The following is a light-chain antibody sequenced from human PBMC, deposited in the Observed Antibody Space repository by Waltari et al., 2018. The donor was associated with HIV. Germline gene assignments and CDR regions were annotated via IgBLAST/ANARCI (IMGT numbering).Light chain of an antibody. V-gene: IGLV3-21*02. CDR3: QVWESSSDHVV. J-gene: IGLJ2*01. Sequence: SYVLTQSPSVSVALGQTASIACGGNNIGSKSVHWYQQKPGQAPALVIYDDRDRPSGIPERFSGANSGHTATLSIGRVEAGDEADYDCQVWESSSDHVVIGGGTKLTV. CDR1: NIGSKS. CDR2: DDR.